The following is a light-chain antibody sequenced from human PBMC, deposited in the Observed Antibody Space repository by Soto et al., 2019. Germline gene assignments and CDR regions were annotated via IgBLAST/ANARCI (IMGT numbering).Light chain of an antibody. V-gene: IGKV1-5*03. CDR2: QAS. CDR3: QQYNSYPG. CDR1: QSISAW. J-gene: IGKJ2*01. Sequence: DIQMTQSPSTLSASVGDRVTITCRASQSISAWLAWFQQKPGKAPKLLIYQASHLESGVPSRFSGSGSGTEFTLTISSLQPDDFVTYYCQQYNSYPGFGQGTKLEIK.